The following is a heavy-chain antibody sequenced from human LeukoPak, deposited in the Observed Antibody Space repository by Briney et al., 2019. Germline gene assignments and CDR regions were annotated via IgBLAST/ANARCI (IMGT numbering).Heavy chain of an antibody. D-gene: IGHD6-19*01. CDR3: ARDFGIAVALNWFDP. Sequence: GASVKVSCKASGYTFTSYGISWVRQAPGQGLEWMGGIIPIFGTANYAQKFQGRVTITADESTSTAYMELSSLRSEDTAVYYCARDFGIAVALNWFDPWGQGTLVTVSS. V-gene: IGHV1-69*13. J-gene: IGHJ5*02. CDR2: IIPIFGTA. CDR1: GYTFTSYG.